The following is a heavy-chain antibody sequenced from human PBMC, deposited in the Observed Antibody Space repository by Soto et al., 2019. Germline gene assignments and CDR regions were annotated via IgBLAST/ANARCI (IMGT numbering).Heavy chain of an antibody. CDR3: ATSYGSGYGAFDY. Sequence: QVQLVQSGAEVKRPGSSVKVSCKASGDTFSFYSINWVRQAPGLGLEWMGRVNPILSMSNYAQRFQGRVTMTADKSTSTAYMELSGLRSEDTAMYYCATSYGSGYGAFDYWGQGARVTVSS. D-gene: IGHD3-10*01. CDR1: GDTFSFYS. CDR2: VNPILSMS. V-gene: IGHV1-69*04. J-gene: IGHJ4*02.